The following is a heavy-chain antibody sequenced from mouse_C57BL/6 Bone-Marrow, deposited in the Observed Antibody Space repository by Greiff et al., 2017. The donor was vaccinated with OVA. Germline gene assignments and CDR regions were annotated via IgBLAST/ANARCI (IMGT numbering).Heavy chain of an antibody. CDR1: GYTFTDYN. CDR3: ARRSWAFAY. CDR2: INPNNGGT. J-gene: IGHJ3*01. D-gene: IGHD4-1*01. V-gene: IGHV1-18*01. Sequence: VHVKQSGPELVKPGASVKIPCKASGYTFTDYNMDWVKQSHGKSLEWIGDINPNNGGTIYNQKFKGKATLTVDKSSSTAYMELRSLTSEDTAVYYCARRSWAFAYWGQGTLVTVSA.